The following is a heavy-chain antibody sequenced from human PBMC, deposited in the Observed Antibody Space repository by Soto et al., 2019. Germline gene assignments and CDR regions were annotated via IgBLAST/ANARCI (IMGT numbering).Heavy chain of an antibody. CDR2: INAGNGNT. J-gene: IGHJ4*02. V-gene: IGHV1-3*01. CDR1: GYTFTSYA. D-gene: IGHD2-21*02. CDR3: ARSILVVTALDY. Sequence: QVQLVQSGAEVKKPGASVTVSCKASGYTFTSYAMHWVRQAPGQRLEWMGWINAGNGNTKYSQKFQGRVTITRDTSASTAYMELSSLRSEDTAVYYCARSILVVTALDYWGQGTLVTVSS.